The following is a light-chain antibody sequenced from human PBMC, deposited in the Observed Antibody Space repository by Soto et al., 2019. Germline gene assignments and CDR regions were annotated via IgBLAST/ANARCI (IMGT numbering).Light chain of an antibody. CDR1: HIVNSN. J-gene: IGKJ1*01. CDR2: GAS. CDR3: QQYGSSPRT. Sequence: EIVMTQSPATLSVSPGERATLSCRASHIVNSNLAWYQQKPGQAPRLLIYGASSRATGIPDRFSGSGSGTDFTLTISRLEPEDFAVYYCQQYGSSPRTFGQGTKVDIK. V-gene: IGKV3-20*01.